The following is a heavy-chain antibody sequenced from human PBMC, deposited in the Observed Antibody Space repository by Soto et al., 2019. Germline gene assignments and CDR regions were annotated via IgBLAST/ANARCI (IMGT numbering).Heavy chain of an antibody. CDR2: INHSGST. CDR1: GGSFSGYY. V-gene: IGHV4-34*01. D-gene: IGHD6-13*01. J-gene: IGHJ4*02. CDR3: AREGSAVGQQRTYYFDY. Sequence: QVQLQQWGAGLLKPSETLSLTCAVYGGSFSGYYWSWIRQPPGKGLEWIGEINHSGSTNYNPSLKSRVTISVDTSKNQFSLKLSSVTAADTAVYYCAREGSAVGQQRTYYFDYWGQGTLVTVSS.